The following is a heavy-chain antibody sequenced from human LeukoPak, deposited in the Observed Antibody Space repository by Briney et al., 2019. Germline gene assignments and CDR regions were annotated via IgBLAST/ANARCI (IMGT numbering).Heavy chain of an antibody. CDR1: GGSISSGGYS. J-gene: IGHJ4*02. CDR2: IYYSGST. Sequence: PSQTLSLTCAVSGGSISSGGYSWSWIRQPPGKGLEWIGYIYYSGSTYYNPSLKSRVTISVDTSKNQFSLKLSSVTAADTAVYYCARGPYCSGGSCYSDYWGQGTLVTVSS. V-gene: IGHV4-30-4*07. CDR3: ARGPYCSGGSCYSDY. D-gene: IGHD2-15*01.